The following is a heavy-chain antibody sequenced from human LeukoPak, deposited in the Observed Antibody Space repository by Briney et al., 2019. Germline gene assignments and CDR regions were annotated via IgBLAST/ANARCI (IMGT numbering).Heavy chain of an antibody. CDR3: ARANYDILTGYFDY. V-gene: IGHV3-30-3*01. J-gene: IGHJ4*02. D-gene: IGHD3-9*01. Sequence: SGGSLRLSCAASGFTFSSYAMHWVRQAPGKGLEWVAVISYDGSNKYYADSVKGRFTISRDNSKNTLYLQMNSLRAEDTAVYYCARANYDILTGYFDYWGQGTLVTVSS. CDR1: GFTFSSYA. CDR2: ISYDGSNK.